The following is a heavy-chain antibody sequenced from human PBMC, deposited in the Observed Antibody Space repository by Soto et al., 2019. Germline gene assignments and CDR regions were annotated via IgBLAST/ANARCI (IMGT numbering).Heavy chain of an antibody. Sequence: GASVKVSCKASGYTFTSYGISWVRQAPGQGLEWMGWISAYNGNTNYAQKLQGRVTMTTDTSTSTAYMELRSLRSDDTAVYYCASVLTLYSGYDAIDDWGQGTLVTVSS. CDR1: GYTFTSYG. CDR2: ISAYNGNT. D-gene: IGHD5-12*01. CDR3: ASVLTLYSGYDAIDD. J-gene: IGHJ4*02. V-gene: IGHV1-18*04.